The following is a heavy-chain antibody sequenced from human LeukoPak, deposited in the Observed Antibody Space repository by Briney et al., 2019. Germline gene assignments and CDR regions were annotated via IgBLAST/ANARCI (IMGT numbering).Heavy chain of an antibody. J-gene: IGHJ6*03. CDR2: IKQDGSEK. CDR3: ARSSSGSGGYYMDV. CDR1: GFTFSSYW. Sequence: GGSLRLSCAASGFTFSSYWMSWLRQAPGKGLEWVANIKQDGSEKYYVDSVKGRFTISRDNAKNSLYLQMNSLRAEDTAVYYCARSSSGSGGYYMDVWGKGTTVTVSS. D-gene: IGHD1-26*01. V-gene: IGHV3-7*01.